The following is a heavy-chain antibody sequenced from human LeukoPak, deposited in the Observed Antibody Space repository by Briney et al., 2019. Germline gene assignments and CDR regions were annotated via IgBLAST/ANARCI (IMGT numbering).Heavy chain of an antibody. Sequence: SVKVSCKASGYTFTDHYLYWVRQAPGQGLEWMGGIIPIFGTANYAQKFQGRVTITADESTSTAYMELSSLRSEDTAVYYCARGPRYLGYCSSTSCYVYWGQGTLVTVSS. J-gene: IGHJ4*02. D-gene: IGHD2-2*01. CDR1: GYTFTDHY. CDR2: IIPIFGTA. V-gene: IGHV1-69*13. CDR3: ARGPRYLGYCSSTSCYVY.